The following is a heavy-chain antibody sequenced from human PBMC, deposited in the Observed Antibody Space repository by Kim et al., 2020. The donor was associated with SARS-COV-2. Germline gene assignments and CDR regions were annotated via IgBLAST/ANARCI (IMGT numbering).Heavy chain of an antibody. CDR2: ISYDGSNK. J-gene: IGHJ4*02. D-gene: IGHD6-13*01. Sequence: GGSLRLSCAASGFTFSSYAMHWVRQAPGKGLEWVAVISYDGSNKYYADSVKGRFTISRDNSKNTLYLQMNSLRAEDTAVYYCASGRQAAGGAHFDYWGQGTLVTVSS. CDR3: ASGRQAAGGAHFDY. CDR1: GFTFSSYA. V-gene: IGHV3-30*04.